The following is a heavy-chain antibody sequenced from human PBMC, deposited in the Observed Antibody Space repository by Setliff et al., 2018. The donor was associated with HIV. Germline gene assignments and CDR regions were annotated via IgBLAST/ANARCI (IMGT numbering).Heavy chain of an antibody. CDR3: ARQPPLSALQVWFGDY. V-gene: IGHV4-38-2*02. CDR2: VYHSGST. Sequence: SETLSLTCTVSGFSISPGHYWGWVRQPPGKGLEWIGSVYHSGSTYYAASLKSRVTISVDTSKNQFSLKLTSVTAADTAVYYCARQPPLSALQVWFGDYWGQGILVTVSS. J-gene: IGHJ4*02. D-gene: IGHD3-10*01. CDR1: GFSISPGHY.